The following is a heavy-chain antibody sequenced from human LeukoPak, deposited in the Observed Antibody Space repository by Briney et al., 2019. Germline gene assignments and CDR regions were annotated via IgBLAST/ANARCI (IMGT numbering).Heavy chain of an antibody. CDR3: ARDPYSGSYGPYYYYYMDV. CDR2: ITSSSSYI. CDR1: GFNFSIYS. V-gene: IGHV3-21*06. J-gene: IGHJ6*03. D-gene: IGHD1-26*01. Sequence: GGSLRLSCAASGFNFSIYSLNWVRQAPGKGPEWVSSITSSSSYIYYADSVKGRFTISRDNAKNSLYLQMDSLRVEDTAVYYCARDPYSGSYGPYYYYYMDVWGKGTTVTISS.